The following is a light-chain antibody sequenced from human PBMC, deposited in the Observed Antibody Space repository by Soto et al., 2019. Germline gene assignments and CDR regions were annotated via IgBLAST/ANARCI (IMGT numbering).Light chain of an antibody. J-gene: IGKJ4*01. CDR3: QRSFSTPLT. V-gene: IGKV1-39*01. Sequence: DIQMTQSPSSRSASVGDRVTITCRASQSISSYLHWYQQKPGKAPKLLIYAASSLQSGVPSRFSGSGSGTDFTLTISSLQPEHFATYYCQRSFSTPLTFGGGTKVEIK. CDR2: AAS. CDR1: QSISSY.